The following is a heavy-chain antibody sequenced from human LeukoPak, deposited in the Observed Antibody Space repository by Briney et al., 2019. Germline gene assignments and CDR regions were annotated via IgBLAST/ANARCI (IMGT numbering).Heavy chain of an antibody. J-gene: IGHJ3*02. CDR1: GGSFSGYY. D-gene: IGHD4-4*01. CDR2: INHSGST. CDR3: ARPTVRRDFAFDI. V-gene: IGHV4-34*01. Sequence: SETLSLTCAVYGGSFSGYYWSWIRQPPGKGLEWIGEINHSGSTNYNPSLKSRVTISVDTSKNQFSLKLSSVIAADTAVYYCARPTVRRDFAFDIWGQGTMVTVSS.